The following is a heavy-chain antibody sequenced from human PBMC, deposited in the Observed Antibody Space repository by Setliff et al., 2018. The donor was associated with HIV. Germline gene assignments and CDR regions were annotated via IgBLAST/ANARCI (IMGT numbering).Heavy chain of an antibody. CDR3: ARDWGYIAATPDY. J-gene: IGHJ4*02. D-gene: IGHD5-12*01. CDR2: IHTSGST. CDR1: GGSVNDFY. V-gene: IGHV4-4*07. Sequence: PSETLSLTCAVSGGSVNDFYCNWIRQPPGKGLEWIGRIHTSGSTNYNPSLKSRVTISVDTSKNQFSLNLSSVTAADTAIYYCARDWGYIAATPDYWGQGTRVTVSS.